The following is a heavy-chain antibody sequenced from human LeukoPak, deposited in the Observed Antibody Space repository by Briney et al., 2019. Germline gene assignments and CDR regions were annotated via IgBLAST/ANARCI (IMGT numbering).Heavy chain of an antibody. J-gene: IGHJ4*02. CDR1: GFTFTSSA. V-gene: IGHV1-58*01. D-gene: IGHD3-22*01. CDR2: IVVGSGNT. CDR3: AASPDYYDSSGYSYYFDY. Sequence: SVKVSCKASGFTFTSSAVQWVRQARGQRREWIGWIVVGSGNTNYAQKFQERVTITRDMSTSTAYMELSSLRSEDTAVYYWAASPDYYDSSGYSYYFDYWGQGTLVTVSS.